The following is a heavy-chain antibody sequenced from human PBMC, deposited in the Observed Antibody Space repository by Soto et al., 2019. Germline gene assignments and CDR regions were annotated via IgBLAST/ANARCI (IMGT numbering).Heavy chain of an antibody. CDR3: ARLVVAGSTYSFDS. CDR1: GFSLSSSGVG. V-gene: IGHV2-5*02. J-gene: IGHJ4*02. Sequence: QLTLKESGPTLVKPTQTLTLTCTFSGFSLSSSGVGVGWIRQPPGKALEWLTFIYLDDDKRYSPSLKSRLTITKDTSKTQVVLTLTNMDPVDTATYYCARLVVAGSTYSFDSWGQGTLLTVSS. CDR2: IYLDDDK. D-gene: IGHD2-15*01.